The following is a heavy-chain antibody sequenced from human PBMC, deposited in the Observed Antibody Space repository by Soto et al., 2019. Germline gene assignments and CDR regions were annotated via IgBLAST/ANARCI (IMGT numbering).Heavy chain of an antibody. Sequence: ASVQVSCKASGYTFTSYAISWVRQAPGQGLEWMGGIIPIFGTANYAQKFQGRVTITADESTSTAYMELSSLRSEDTAVYYCARENTAMGYYYGMDVWGQGTTVTVSS. V-gene: IGHV1-69*13. CDR1: GYTFTSYA. J-gene: IGHJ6*02. D-gene: IGHD5-18*01. CDR2: IIPIFGTA. CDR3: ARENTAMGYYYGMDV.